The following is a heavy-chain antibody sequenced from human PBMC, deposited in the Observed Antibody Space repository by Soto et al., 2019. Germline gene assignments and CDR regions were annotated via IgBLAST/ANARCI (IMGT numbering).Heavy chain of an antibody. Sequence: ASVKVSCKASGYTFTSYGISWVRQAPGQGLEWMGWISAYNGNTNYAQKLQGRVTMTTDTSTSTAYMGLRSLRSDDTAVYYCARVSSMITFGEGYYYYYYMDVWGKGTTVTVSS. CDR2: ISAYNGNT. CDR3: ARVSSMITFGEGYYYYYYMDV. D-gene: IGHD3-16*01. CDR1: GYTFTSYG. J-gene: IGHJ6*03. V-gene: IGHV1-18*01.